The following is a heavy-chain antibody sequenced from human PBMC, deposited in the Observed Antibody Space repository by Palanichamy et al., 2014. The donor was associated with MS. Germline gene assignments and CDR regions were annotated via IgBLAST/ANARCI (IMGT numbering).Heavy chain of an antibody. V-gene: IGHV4-39*01. CDR1: GASISNSSSY. Sequence: QLQLQESGPGLVKPSETLSLTCTVSGASISNSSSYWGWIRQPPGKGLAWIGNIYYSGRTYYNPPLKSRVTISVDTSKNQFSLKLSSVTAADTAVYYCARHEGSATRSSERVFDHWGQGTLVTVSS. CDR3: ARHEGSATRSSERVFDH. D-gene: IGHD1-1*01. CDR2: IYYSGRT. J-gene: IGHJ4*02.